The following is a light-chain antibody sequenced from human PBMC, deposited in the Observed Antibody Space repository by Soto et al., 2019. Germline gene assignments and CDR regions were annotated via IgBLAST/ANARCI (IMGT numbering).Light chain of an antibody. CDR1: QSVSSNN. CDR3: QQYDNSIT. J-gene: IGKJ5*01. V-gene: IGKV3-20*01. Sequence: EIVLTQSPGTLSLSPGERATLSCRASQSVSSNNLAWYHQKPGQPPRLLIYGASSRATGIPDRFSGSGSGTDFHLPISRLEPDDFAVYYCQQYDNSITFGQGKRLEIE. CDR2: GAS.